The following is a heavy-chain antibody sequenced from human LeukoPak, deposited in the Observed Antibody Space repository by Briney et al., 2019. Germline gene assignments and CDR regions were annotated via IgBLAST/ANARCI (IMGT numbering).Heavy chain of an antibody. V-gene: IGHV3-23*01. J-gene: IGHJ3*01. CDR2: ISGSGGST. CDR1: GLTFSSYA. CDR3: VREGPDGYNSRGTDAFDV. Sequence: GGSLRLSCAASGLTFSSYAMSWVRQAPGKGLEWVSAISGSGGSTYYADSVRGRFTISRDNSKNTVYMQMNSLRVEDTAVYYCVREGPDGYNSRGTDAFDVWGQGTLVTVSS. D-gene: IGHD5-12*01.